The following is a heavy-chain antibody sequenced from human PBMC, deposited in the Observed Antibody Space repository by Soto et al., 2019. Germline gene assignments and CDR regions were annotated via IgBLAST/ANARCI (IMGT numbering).Heavy chain of an antibody. V-gene: IGHV1-69*13. CDR3: AKVVVQATQPRYYFYGMDV. J-gene: IGHJ6*02. CDR1: GGTFSSYA. Sequence: SVKVSCKASGGTFSSYAISWVRQAPGQGLEWMGGIIPIFGTANYAQKFQGRVTITADESTSTAYMELSSLRPEDTALYYCAKVVVQATQPRYYFYGMDVWGQGTTVTVSS. CDR2: IIPIFGTA. D-gene: IGHD2-15*01.